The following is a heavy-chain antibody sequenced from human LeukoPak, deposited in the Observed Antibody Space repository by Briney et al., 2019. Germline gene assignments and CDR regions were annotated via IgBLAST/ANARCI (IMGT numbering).Heavy chain of an antibody. V-gene: IGHV3-15*01. J-gene: IGHJ4*02. CDR2: IKSKTDGGTT. Sequence: GGSLRLSCAASGFTFSNAWMSWVRQAPGKGLEWVGRIKSKTDGGTTDYAAPVKGRFTISRDDSKNTLYLQMNSLKTEDTAVYYCTTPYYDYVWGSYRDYWGQGTLVTVSS. CDR1: GFTFSNAW. D-gene: IGHD3-16*02. CDR3: TTPYYDYVWGSYRDY.